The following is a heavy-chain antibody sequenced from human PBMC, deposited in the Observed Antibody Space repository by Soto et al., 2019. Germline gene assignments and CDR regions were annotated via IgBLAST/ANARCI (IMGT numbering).Heavy chain of an antibody. Sequence: QVQLVQSGAEVKKPGSSVKVSCKASGGTFSSYAISWVRQAPGQGLEWMGGIIPIFGTANYAQKFQGRVTLTADEYKSTAYMELSSLRSEDTAVYYCARLCSGGSCYGPSLRYNWFDPWGQGTLVTVSS. D-gene: IGHD2-15*01. CDR3: ARLCSGGSCYGPSLRYNWFDP. V-gene: IGHV1-69*01. CDR1: GGTFSSYA. J-gene: IGHJ5*02. CDR2: IIPIFGTA.